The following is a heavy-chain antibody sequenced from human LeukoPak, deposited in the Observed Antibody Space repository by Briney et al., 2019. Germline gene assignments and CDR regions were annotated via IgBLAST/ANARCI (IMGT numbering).Heavy chain of an antibody. Sequence: GGSLRLSCAASGAAFSKYGMKWVRQAAGAGLEYISGISRSGDITHYADSVKGRFTISRDHSRNTVYLQLNNLRVEDTAIYSCAKASWVSNVDAVLWGQGTLVTVSS. V-gene: IGHV3-23*01. CDR1: GAAFSKYG. J-gene: IGHJ4*02. CDR2: ISRSGDIT. CDR3: AKASWVSNVDAVL. D-gene: IGHD1-1*01.